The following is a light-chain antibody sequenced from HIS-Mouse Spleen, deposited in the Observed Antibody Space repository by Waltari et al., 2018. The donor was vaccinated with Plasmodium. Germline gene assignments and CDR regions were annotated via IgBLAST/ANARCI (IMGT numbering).Light chain of an antibody. CDR1: QSISSY. V-gene: IGKV1-39*01. CDR2: AAS. CDR3: QQSYSTPPT. J-gene: IGKJ4*01. Sequence: DIQMTQSPSSLSASVGDRVTLTCRASQSISSYLNWYQQKPGKAPKPLIYAASSLQSGVPSRFSGSGSGTDFTLTISSLQPEDFATYYCQQSYSTPPTFGGGTKVEIK.